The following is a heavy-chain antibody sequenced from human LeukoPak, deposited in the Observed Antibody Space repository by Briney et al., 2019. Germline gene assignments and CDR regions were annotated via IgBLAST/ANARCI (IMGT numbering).Heavy chain of an antibody. CDR3: ASHPGDSTNDYYYGMDV. CDR2: IYYSGST. CDR1: GGSIRSSYYY. D-gene: IGHD7-27*01. J-gene: IGHJ6*02. Sequence: SETLSLTCTVSGGSIRSSYYYWSWIRQPPGKGLEWIGYIYYSGSTNYNPSLKSRVTISVDTSKNQFSLKLSSVTAADTAVYYCASHPGDSTNDYYYGMDVWGQGTTVTVSS. V-gene: IGHV4-61*01.